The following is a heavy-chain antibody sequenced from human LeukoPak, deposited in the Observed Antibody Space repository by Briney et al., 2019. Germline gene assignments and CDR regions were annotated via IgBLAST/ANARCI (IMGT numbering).Heavy chain of an antibody. J-gene: IGHJ4*02. V-gene: IGHV3-30*18. Sequence: PGRSLRLSCAASGFTFSTYGMHWVRQAPGRGLEWVAVISYDGSNKYYADSVKGRFTISRDNSKNTLYLQMNSLGAADTAVYYCAKVFFSGSYYAASDYWGQGTLVTVSS. D-gene: IGHD1-26*01. CDR1: GFTFSTYG. CDR3: AKVFFSGSYYAASDY. CDR2: ISYDGSNK.